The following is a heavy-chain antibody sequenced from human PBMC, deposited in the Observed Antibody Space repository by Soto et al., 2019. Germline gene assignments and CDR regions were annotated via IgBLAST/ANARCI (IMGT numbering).Heavy chain of an antibody. CDR3: ARRKGDGIAVAGWFDP. Sequence: GESLKISCKGSGYSFTSYWIGWVRQMPGKGLEWMGIIYPGDSDTRYSPSFQGQVTISADKSISTAYLQWSSLKASDTAMYYCARRKGDGIAVAGWFDPWGQGTLVTVSS. J-gene: IGHJ5*02. CDR2: IYPGDSDT. CDR1: GYSFTSYW. V-gene: IGHV5-51*01. D-gene: IGHD6-19*01.